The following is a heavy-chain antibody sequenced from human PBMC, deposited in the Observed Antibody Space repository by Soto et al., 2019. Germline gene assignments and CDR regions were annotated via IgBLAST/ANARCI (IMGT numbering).Heavy chain of an antibody. CDR3: ARESGIAVADAYYYYYGMDV. CDR2: INPNSGGT. Sequence: ASVKVSCKASGYTFTGYYMHWVRQAPGQGLEWMGWINPNSGGTNYAQKFQGWVTMTRDTSISTAYMELSRLRSDDTAVYYCARESGIAVADAYYYYYGMDVWGQGTTVTVSS. D-gene: IGHD6-19*01. J-gene: IGHJ6*02. CDR1: GYTFTGYY. V-gene: IGHV1-2*04.